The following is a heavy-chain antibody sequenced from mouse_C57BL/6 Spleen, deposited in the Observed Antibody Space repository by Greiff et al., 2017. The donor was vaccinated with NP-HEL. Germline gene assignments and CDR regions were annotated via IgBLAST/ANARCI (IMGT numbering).Heavy chain of an antibody. Sequence: EVQLQQSGPELVKPGASVKISCKASGYTFTDYYMNWVKQSHGKSLEWIGDINPNNGGTSYNQKFKGKATLTVDKSSSTAYMELRSLTSEDSAVYYCARGGYYYGYDGGLDAMDYWGQGTSVTVSS. D-gene: IGHD2-2*01. CDR1: GYTFTDYY. CDR2: INPNNGGT. J-gene: IGHJ4*01. V-gene: IGHV1-26*01. CDR3: ARGGYYYGYDGGLDAMDY.